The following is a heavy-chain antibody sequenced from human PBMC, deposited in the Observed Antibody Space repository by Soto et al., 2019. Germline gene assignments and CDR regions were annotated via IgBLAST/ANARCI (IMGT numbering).Heavy chain of an antibody. D-gene: IGHD1-26*01. CDR3: AKGVGLDV. Sequence: EVLLLESGGGLVQPGGSLRLSCEASGFSFSSFAMNWVRQAPGKGLEWVSAIGDSGASTYYADSVKGRFTISRDNSRKTLYLQLKSLRAEDMAVYYCAKGVGLDVWGNGTAVTVSP. CDR1: GFSFSSFA. V-gene: IGHV3-23*01. CDR2: IGDSGAST. J-gene: IGHJ6*04.